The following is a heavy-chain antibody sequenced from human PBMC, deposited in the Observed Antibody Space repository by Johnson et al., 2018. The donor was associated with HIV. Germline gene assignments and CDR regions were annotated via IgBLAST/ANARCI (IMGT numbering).Heavy chain of an antibody. D-gene: IGHD3-10*01. V-gene: IGHV3-9*01. CDR1: GFTFDDYA. CDR3: AKDRGLWFGEDAFDI. CDR2: ISWNSGSI. J-gene: IGHJ3*02. Sequence: VQLVESGGGLVQPGRSLRLSCAASGFTFDDYAMHWVRQAPGKGLEWVSGISWNSGSIGYADSVKGRFTISRDDAKNTLDLQMDSLRAEDTAVYYCAKDRGLWFGEDAFDIWGQGTLFTVSS.